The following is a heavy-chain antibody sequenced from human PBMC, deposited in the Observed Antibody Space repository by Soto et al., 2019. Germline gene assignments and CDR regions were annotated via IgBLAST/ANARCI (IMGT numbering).Heavy chain of an antibody. CDR1: GYSFTSYW. V-gene: IGHV5-51*01. D-gene: IGHD6-19*01. CDR3: ARTRTGYSSGPYYFDF. Sequence: GESLKISCKGSGYSFTSYWIGWVRQMPGKGLEWMGIIYPGDSDTRYSPSFQGQVTISADKSISTAYLQWSSLKASDTAMYYCARTRTGYSSGPYYFDFWGQGTRVTVSS. J-gene: IGHJ4*02. CDR2: IYPGDSDT.